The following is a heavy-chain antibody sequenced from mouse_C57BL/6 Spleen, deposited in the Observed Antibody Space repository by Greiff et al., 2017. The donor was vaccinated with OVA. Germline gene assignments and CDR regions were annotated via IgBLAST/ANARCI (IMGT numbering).Heavy chain of an antibody. J-gene: IGHJ4*01. CDR3: ATREGGAMDY. CDR1: GFSFTSSG. Sequence: QVQLQQSGPGLVQPSQSLSITCKVSGFSFTSSGVHWVRQSPGKGLEWLGVIWRGGSTDYNADFMYRLSITKDNSKSQVFFKMNSLQAEDTAIYYWATREGGAMDYWGQGTSVTVSS. V-gene: IGHV2-5*01. CDR2: IWRGGST.